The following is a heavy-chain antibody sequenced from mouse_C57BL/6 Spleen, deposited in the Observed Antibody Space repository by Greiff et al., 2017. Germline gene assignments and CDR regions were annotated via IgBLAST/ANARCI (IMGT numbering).Heavy chain of an antibody. Sequence: VKLMESGPELVKPGASVKISCKASGYAFSSSWMNWVKQRPGKGLEWIGRIYPGDGDTNYNGKFKGKATLTADKSSSTAYMQLSSLTSEDSAVYFCADYDSAWFAYWGQGTLVTVSA. V-gene: IGHV1-82*01. CDR3: ADYDSAWFAY. D-gene: IGHD2-4*01. CDR2: IYPGDGDT. CDR1: GYAFSSSW. J-gene: IGHJ3*01.